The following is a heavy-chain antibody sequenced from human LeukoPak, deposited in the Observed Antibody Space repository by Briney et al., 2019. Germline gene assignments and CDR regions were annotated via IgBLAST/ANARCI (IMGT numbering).Heavy chain of an antibody. V-gene: IGHV5-51*01. Sequence: GESLKISCKGSGYSFTNFWIGWVRQMPGKGLEWMGIIYPTDSDPQYSPSFQGQVTISVDKSISTAYLQWSSLKASDTAMYYCARLILNYGWDWGQGTLVTASS. CDR3: ARLILNYGWD. D-gene: IGHD3-10*01. CDR1: GYSFTNFW. CDR2: IYPTDSDP. J-gene: IGHJ4*02.